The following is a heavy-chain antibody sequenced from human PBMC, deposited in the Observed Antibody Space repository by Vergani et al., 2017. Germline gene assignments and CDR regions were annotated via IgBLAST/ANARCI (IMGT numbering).Heavy chain of an antibody. CDR3: ARGYYYGAGRNCGMDG. V-gene: IGHV1-24*01. D-gene: IGHD3-10*01. CDR2: FDPEDGET. CDR1: GYTLTELS. J-gene: IGHJ6*02. Sequence: QVQLVQSGAEVKKPGASVKVSCKVSGYTLTELSMHWVRQAPGKGLEWMGGFDPEDGETIYAQKCQGWVTMTRDTSIRTAYMELSRLRSDDTAVYDCARGYYYGAGRNCGMDGWGQGTTVTVSS.